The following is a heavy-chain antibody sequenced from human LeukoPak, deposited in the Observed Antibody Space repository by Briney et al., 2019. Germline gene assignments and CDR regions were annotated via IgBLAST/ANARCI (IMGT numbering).Heavy chain of an antibody. CDR1: GYTFTNYR. CDR2: ISANTGNT. CDR3: ARSSSGYNYRYNYGMDV. J-gene: IGHJ6*02. Sequence: ASVTVSFKASGYTFTNYRRFLVRQAPGQGLEWMGGISANTGNTKDLQSFKGRVTMTTDTATSTAYMELRSLTSVDTAVYYCARSSSGYNYRYNYGMDVWGQGTTVIVSS. V-gene: IGHV1-18*01. D-gene: IGHD5-12*01.